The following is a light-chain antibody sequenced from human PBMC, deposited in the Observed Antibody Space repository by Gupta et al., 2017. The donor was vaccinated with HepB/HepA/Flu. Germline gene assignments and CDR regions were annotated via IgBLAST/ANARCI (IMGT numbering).Light chain of an antibody. CDR1: SSDVGGYNY. Sequence: QSALTQPASVSGSPGQSITISCTGTSSDVGGYNYVSWFQQHPGQAPKLMIYDVSKRPSGVSNRFSGSKSGNTASLTISGLQADDEADYYCTSYTSTSAYVFGSGTKVTVL. V-gene: IGLV2-14*01. J-gene: IGLJ1*01. CDR2: DVS. CDR3: TSYTSTSAYV.